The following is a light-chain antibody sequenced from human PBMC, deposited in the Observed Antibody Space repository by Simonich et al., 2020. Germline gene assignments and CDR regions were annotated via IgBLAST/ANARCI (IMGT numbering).Light chain of an antibody. Sequence: DIQMTQSPSTLSASVGDRVTITCRASQSISSWLAWYQQKPGKAPTLLIYKASSLESVVPSRFSGSGSGTEFTLTISSLQPDDFATYYCQQYNSYSPYTFGQGTKLEIK. V-gene: IGKV1-5*03. CDR1: QSISSW. CDR2: KAS. J-gene: IGKJ2*01. CDR3: QQYNSYSPYT.